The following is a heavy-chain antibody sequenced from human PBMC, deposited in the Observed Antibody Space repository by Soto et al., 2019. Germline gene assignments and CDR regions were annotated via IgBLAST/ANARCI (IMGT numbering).Heavy chain of an antibody. CDR2: IYHSGST. D-gene: IGHD2-15*01. CDR3: ARRNGGNFDY. V-gene: IGHV4-30-2*01. J-gene: IGHJ4*02. CDR1: GGSISSGGYS. Sequence: LSLTCAVSGGSISSGGYSWSWIRQPPGKGLEWIGYIYHSGSTYYNPSLKSRVTISVDRSKNQFSLKLSSVTAADTAVYYCARRNGGNFDYWGQGTLVTVSS.